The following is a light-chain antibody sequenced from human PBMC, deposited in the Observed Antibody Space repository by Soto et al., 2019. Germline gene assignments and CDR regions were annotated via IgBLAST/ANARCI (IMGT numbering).Light chain of an antibody. V-gene: IGKV1-12*01. CDR1: QGISNL. CDR3: QQSNSLPLT. Sequence: IQKTQSPSSLSASVGXXVTIXCQASQGISNLLAWFQQKPGKAPKXXIYTASRLQSGVPARFSGSGAGTDFTLTISSLQPEDFATYYCQQSNSLPLTFGQGTKVDIK. J-gene: IGKJ1*01. CDR2: TAS.